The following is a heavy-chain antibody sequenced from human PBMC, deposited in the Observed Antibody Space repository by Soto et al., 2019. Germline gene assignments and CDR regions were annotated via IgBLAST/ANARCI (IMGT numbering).Heavy chain of an antibody. CDR3: ATMGTTTGSYYFYY. V-gene: IGHV4-30-4*01. D-gene: IGHD1-26*01. J-gene: IGHJ4*02. CDR1: GGSISSGDYY. CDR2: ISYSGST. Sequence: SETLSLTCTVSGGSISSGDYYWSWIRQPPGKGLEWIAFISYSGSTYYNPSLQSRVAMSVDTSRNQFSLRLSSVTAADTAVYYCATMGTTTGSYYFYYWGQGTLVTVS.